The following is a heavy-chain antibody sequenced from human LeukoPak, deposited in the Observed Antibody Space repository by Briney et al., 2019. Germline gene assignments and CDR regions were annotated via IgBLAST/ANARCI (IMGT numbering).Heavy chain of an antibody. J-gene: IGHJ4*02. CDR3: AKPLLGYCSSTSCYRSRYFDY. V-gene: IGHV3-23*01. D-gene: IGHD2-2*01. Sequence: GGSLRLSCAASGFTFSSYWMSWVRQAPGKGLEWVSAISGSGGSTYYADSVKGRFTISRDNSKNTLYLQMNSLRAEDTAVYYCAKPLLGYCSSTSCYRSRYFDYWGQGTLVTVSS. CDR2: ISGSGGST. CDR1: GFTFSSYW.